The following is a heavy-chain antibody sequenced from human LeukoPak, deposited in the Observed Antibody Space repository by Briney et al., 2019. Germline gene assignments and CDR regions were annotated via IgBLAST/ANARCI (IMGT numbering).Heavy chain of an antibody. D-gene: IGHD3-22*01. CDR1: GFTFDDYA. CDR3: AKDNYYDSSGCLDY. V-gene: IGHV3-9*03. Sequence: PGRSLRLSCAASGFTFDDYAMHWVRQAPRKGLEWVSGISWNSGSIGYADSVKGRFTISRDNAKNSLYLQMNSLRAEDMALYYCAKDNYYDSSGCLDYWGQGTLVTVSS. CDR2: ISWNSGSI. J-gene: IGHJ4*02.